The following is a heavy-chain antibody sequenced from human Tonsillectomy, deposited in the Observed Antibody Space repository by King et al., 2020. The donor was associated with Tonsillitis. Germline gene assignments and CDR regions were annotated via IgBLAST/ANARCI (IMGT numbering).Heavy chain of an antibody. CDR1: GFSFSIYS. CDR3: AKDPNWENAY. Sequence: VQLVESGGGLVQPGGSLRLSCAASGFSFSIYSMIWVRQAPEKGLEFVSSIGPSGVTSYAGSVKGRFTVSRDNSKNTLSLQMNSLRPEDTAVYYCAKDPNWENAYWGQGTLVTVSS. J-gene: IGHJ4*02. CDR2: IGPSGVT. V-gene: IGHV3-23*04. D-gene: IGHD1-1*01.